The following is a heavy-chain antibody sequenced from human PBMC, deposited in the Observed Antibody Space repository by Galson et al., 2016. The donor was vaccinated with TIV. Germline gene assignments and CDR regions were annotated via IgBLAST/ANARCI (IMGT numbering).Heavy chain of an antibody. CDR1: EITVSDNF. V-gene: IGHV3-66*03. Sequence: SLRLSCAAFEITVSDNFMSWVRQAPGGGLQWVATVYSNGNTYYADSVKGRFTISRDNSRNTLYLRMSGLRPEDTAVYYCARDRYYDASGYYYYYYGLDVWGQGTTVTVSS. CDR3: ARDRYYDASGYYYYYYGLDV. D-gene: IGHD3-22*01. J-gene: IGHJ6*02. CDR2: VYSNGNT.